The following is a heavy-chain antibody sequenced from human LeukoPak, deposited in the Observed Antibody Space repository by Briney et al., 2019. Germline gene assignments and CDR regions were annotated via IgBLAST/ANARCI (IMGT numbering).Heavy chain of an antibody. CDR1: GFTFNKFW. CDR3: ARARSDCGEAAY. CDR2: INDDGKEK. J-gene: IGHJ4*02. Sequence: GGSLRLSCAASGFTFNKFWMTWVRQAPGKGLEWVANINDDGKEKYYVDSVKGRFSISRDSAKRSLYLQMNSLRAEDTAIYYCARARSDCGEAAYWGQGTLVTVPS. D-gene: IGHD2-21*02. V-gene: IGHV3-7*01.